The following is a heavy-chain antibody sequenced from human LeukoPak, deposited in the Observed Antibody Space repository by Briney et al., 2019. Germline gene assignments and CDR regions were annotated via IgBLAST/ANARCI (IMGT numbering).Heavy chain of an antibody. CDR1: GGSISSYY. D-gene: IGHD4-23*01. Sequence: SETLSLTCTVSGGSISSYYWSWIRQPPGKGLEWIGEINHSGSTNYNPSLKSRVTISVDTSKNQFSLKLSSVTAADTAVYYCARGSVYGGNSFDWFDPWGQGTLVTVSS. J-gene: IGHJ5*02. CDR3: ARGSVYGGNSFDWFDP. V-gene: IGHV4-34*01. CDR2: INHSGST.